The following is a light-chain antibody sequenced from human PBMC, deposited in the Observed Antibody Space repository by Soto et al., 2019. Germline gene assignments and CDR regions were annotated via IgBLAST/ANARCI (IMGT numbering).Light chain of an antibody. J-gene: IGKJ5*01. V-gene: IGKV3-20*01. CDR1: QSVSSSY. CDR2: GAS. CDR3: QQYGSSPT. Sequence: ESVLTQSPGTLSLSPGERATLSCRASQSVSSSYLAWYQQKPGQSPRLLIYGASNRATGIPDRFSGSGSGTDFTLTISRLEPEDFAVYYCQQYGSSPTFGEGTRLE.